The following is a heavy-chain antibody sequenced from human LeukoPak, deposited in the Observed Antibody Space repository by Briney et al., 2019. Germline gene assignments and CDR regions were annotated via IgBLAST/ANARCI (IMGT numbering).Heavy chain of an antibody. D-gene: IGHD5/OR15-5a*01. CDR1: GFTFSSCA. CDR3: AKVGTQIVSKGYFDY. V-gene: IGHV3-23*01. CDR2: ISGSGGST. J-gene: IGHJ4*02. Sequence: GGSLRLSCAASGFTFSSCAMSWVRQAPGKGLEWVSAISGSGGSTYYADSVKGRFTISRDNSKNTLYLQMNSLRAEDTAVYYCAKVGTQIVSKGYFDYWGQGTLVTVSS.